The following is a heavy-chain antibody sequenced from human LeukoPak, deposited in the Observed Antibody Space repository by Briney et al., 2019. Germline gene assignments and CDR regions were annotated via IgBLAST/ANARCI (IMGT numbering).Heavy chain of an antibody. Sequence: HPGGSLRLSCAASGFTFSSYWMSWVRQAPGKGQEWVANIKQDGSEKYYVDSVKGRFTISRDNAKNSLYLQMNSLRAEDTAVYYCARDTIDDYVWGSYRYPPLDYWGQGTLATVSS. CDR1: GFTFSSYW. J-gene: IGHJ4*02. CDR3: ARDTIDDYVWGSYRYPPLDY. D-gene: IGHD3-16*02. CDR2: IKQDGSEK. V-gene: IGHV3-7*01.